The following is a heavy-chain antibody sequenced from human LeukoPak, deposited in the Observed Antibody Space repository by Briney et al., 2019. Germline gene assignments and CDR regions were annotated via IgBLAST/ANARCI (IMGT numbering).Heavy chain of an antibody. Sequence: SETLSLTCTVSGGSISSYFWSWIRQPPGKGLEWIGYIYYTGSTNYNPSLKSRVTISVDTSKNQLSLKLRYVTAADTAVYYCAKDTASSWWYFDLWGRGTLVTVSS. J-gene: IGHJ2*01. D-gene: IGHD5-18*01. CDR3: AKDTASSWWYFDL. V-gene: IGHV4-59*01. CDR2: IYYTGST. CDR1: GGSISSYF.